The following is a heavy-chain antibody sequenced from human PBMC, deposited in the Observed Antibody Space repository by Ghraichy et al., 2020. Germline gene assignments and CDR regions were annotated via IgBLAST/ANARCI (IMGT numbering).Heavy chain of an antibody. CDR2: ISYDGSNK. D-gene: IGHD6-19*01. Sequence: LSLTCAASGFTFSSYGMHWVRQAPGKGLEWVAVISYDGSNKYYADSVKGRFTISRDNSKNTLYLQMNSLRAEDTAVYYCAKVASVSSGWYYFDYWGQGTLVTVSS. CDR1: GFTFSSYG. CDR3: AKVASVSSGWYYFDY. J-gene: IGHJ4*02. V-gene: IGHV3-30*18.